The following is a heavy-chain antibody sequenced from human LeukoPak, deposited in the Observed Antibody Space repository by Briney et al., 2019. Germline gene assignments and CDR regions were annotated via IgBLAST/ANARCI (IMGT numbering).Heavy chain of an antibody. Sequence: PVGSLRLSCAASGFTFSNFAMTWVRQAPGKGLEWVSSIVSSSSTYYADSLKGRFTISRDNAKNSLYLQMNSLRAEDTAVYYCARIGAGSARDYWGQGTLVTVSS. CDR2: IVSSSST. V-gene: IGHV3-21*01. J-gene: IGHJ4*02. CDR1: GFTFSNFA. D-gene: IGHD6-13*01. CDR3: ARIGAGSARDY.